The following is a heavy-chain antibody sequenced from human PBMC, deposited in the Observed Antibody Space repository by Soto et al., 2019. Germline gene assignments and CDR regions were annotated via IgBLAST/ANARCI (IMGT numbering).Heavy chain of an antibody. CDR1: GFTFSSYG. CDR3: AKDLGGAIAAAGTFDY. CDR2: ISYDGSNK. J-gene: IGHJ4*02. D-gene: IGHD6-13*01. V-gene: IGHV3-30*18. Sequence: GGSLRLSCAASGFTFSSYGMHWVRQAPGKGLEWVAVISYDGSNKYYADSVKGRFTISRDNSKNKLYLQMNSLGAEDTAVYYCAKDLGGAIAAAGTFDYWGQGTLVTVSS.